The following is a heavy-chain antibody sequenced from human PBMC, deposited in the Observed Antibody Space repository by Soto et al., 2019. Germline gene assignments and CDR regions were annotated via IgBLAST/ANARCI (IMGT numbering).Heavy chain of an antibody. CDR2: IYWDDDK. Sequence: QITLKESGPTLVKPTQTLTLTCTFSGFSLSTTAVGVGWIRQPPGKALEWLALIYWDDDKRYSPSLQSRLTITKDTPKNQVVLTMTNMDPVYTATYYRAHGIGWLHDYWGLGTLVTVSS. V-gene: IGHV2-5*02. CDR3: AHGIGWLHDY. CDR1: GFSLSTTAVG. D-gene: IGHD6-19*01. J-gene: IGHJ4*02.